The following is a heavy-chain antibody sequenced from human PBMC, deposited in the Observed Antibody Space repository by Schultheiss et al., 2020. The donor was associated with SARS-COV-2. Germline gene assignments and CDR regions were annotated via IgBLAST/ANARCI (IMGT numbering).Heavy chain of an antibody. D-gene: IGHD2-15*01. J-gene: IGHJ3*02. Sequence: GGSLRLSCAASGFTFSSYWMSWVRQAPGKGLVWVSRINSDGRSTSYADSVKGRFTISRDNAKNTLFLQMNSLRAEDSAVYYCVSEYCSGGSCSYAPHDAFDIWGQGTMVTVSS. V-gene: IGHV3-74*01. CDR2: INSDGRST. CDR1: GFTFSSYW. CDR3: VSEYCSGGSCSYAPHDAFDI.